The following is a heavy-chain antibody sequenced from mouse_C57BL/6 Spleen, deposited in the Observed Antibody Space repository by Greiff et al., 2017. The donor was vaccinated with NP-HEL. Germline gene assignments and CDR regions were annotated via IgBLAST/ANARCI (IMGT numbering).Heavy chain of an antibody. CDR2: IYPGDGDT. J-gene: IGHJ4*01. CDR1: GYAFSSSW. D-gene: IGHD3-2*02. CDR3: AIDSSALMGAMDY. V-gene: IGHV1-82*01. Sequence: QVQLKESGPELVKPGASVKISCKASGYAFSSSWMNWVKQRPGKGLEWIGWIYPGDGDTNYNGKFKGKATLTADKSSSTAYMQLSSLTSEDSAVYFGAIDSSALMGAMDYWGQGTSVTVSS.